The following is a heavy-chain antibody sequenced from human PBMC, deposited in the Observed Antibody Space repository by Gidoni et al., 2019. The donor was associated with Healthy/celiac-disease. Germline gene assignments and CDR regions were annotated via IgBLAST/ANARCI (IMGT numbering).Heavy chain of an antibody. CDR2: IRSKAYGGTT. V-gene: IGHV3-49*05. D-gene: IGHD2-2*01. CDR3: TASVVVPAAIPPGYYGMDV. Sequence: EVQLVESGGGLVMPGRSLRRPGTASGFTFGAYAMSWFRQAPGKGLEWVGFIRSKAYGGTTEYAASVKGRFTISRDDSKSIAYLQMNSLKTEDTAVYYCTASVVVPAAIPPGYYGMDVWGQGTTVTVSS. CDR1: GFTFGAYA. J-gene: IGHJ6*02.